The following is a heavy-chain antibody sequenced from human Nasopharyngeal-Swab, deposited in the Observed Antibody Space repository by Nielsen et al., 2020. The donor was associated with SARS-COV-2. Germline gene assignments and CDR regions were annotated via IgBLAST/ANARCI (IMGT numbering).Heavy chain of an antibody. D-gene: IGHD6-13*01. V-gene: IGHV3-43*01. CDR1: GFTFDDYT. Sequence: GESLKISCAASGFTFDDYTMHWVRQAPGKGLEWVSLISWDGGSTYYADSVKGRFTISRDNSKNSLYLQMNSLRAEDTALYYCAKDIGQQLVHGWFDPWGQGTLVTVSS. J-gene: IGHJ5*02. CDR3: AKDIGQQLVHGWFDP. CDR2: ISWDGGST.